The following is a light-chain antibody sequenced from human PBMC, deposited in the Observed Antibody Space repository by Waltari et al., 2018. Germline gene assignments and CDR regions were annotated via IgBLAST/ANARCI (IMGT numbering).Light chain of an antibody. CDR3: QQYKTYPHT. Sequence: DIQMTQSPSTLSASVGDRVTITCRASQSISSWLAWYQQKPGRAPKLLIYGPSNLQIGVPSRFSGSGSGTEFTLTISSLHPDDFAVYYCQQYKTYPHTFGQGTRLEIK. CDR1: QSISSW. J-gene: IGKJ2*01. V-gene: IGKV1-5*03. CDR2: GPS.